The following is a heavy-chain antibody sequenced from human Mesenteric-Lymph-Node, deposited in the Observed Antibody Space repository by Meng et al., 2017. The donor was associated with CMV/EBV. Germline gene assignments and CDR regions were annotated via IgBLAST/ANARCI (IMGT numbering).Heavy chain of an antibody. CDR1: GGSISSSSYY. D-gene: IGHD3-3*01. CDR3: ARRRDYDFWSGYSNVFDY. CDR2: IYYSGST. J-gene: IGHJ4*02. Sequence: GSLRLSCTVSGGSISSSSYYWGWIRQPSGKGLEWIGSIYYSGSTYYNPSLKSRVTISVDTSKNQFSLKLSSVTAADTAVYYCARRRDYDFWSGYSNVFDYWGQGTLVTVS. V-gene: IGHV4-39*01.